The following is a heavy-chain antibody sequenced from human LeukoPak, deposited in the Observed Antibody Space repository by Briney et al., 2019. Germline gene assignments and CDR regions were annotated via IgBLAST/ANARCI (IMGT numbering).Heavy chain of an antibody. J-gene: IGHJ4*02. CDR2: INPSGGST. CDR3: ARDSETITFGGVIVILSHYFDY. V-gene: IGHV1-46*01. Sequence: ASVKVSCKASGYTFTSYYMHWARQAPGQGLEWMGIINPSGGSTSYAQKFQGRVTMTRDTSTSTVYMELSSLRSEDTAVYYCARDSETITFGGVIVILSHYFDYWGQGTLVTVSS. CDR1: GYTFTSYY. D-gene: IGHD3-16*02.